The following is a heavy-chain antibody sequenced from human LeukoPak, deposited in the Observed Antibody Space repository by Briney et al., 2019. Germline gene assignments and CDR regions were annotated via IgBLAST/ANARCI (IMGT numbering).Heavy chain of an antibody. D-gene: IGHD6-6*01. CDR3: ARNHRSSSSHFDY. CDR1: GFTFNFYT. Sequence: PGGSLRLSCAASGFTFNFYTMNWVRQAPGKGLEWVSSISSSSNVIYYADLVKGRFTISRDNAKNSLYLQMNNLTAVDTAVYYCARNHRSSSSHFDYWGQGSLVTVSS. J-gene: IGHJ4*02. V-gene: IGHV3-21*01. CDR2: ISSSSNVI.